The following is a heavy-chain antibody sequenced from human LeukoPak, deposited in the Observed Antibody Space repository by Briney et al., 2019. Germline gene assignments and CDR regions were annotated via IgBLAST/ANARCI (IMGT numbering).Heavy chain of an antibody. J-gene: IGHJ4*02. V-gene: IGHV3-72*01. CDR1: GFTFSDYY. Sequence: QSGVSLRLSCVASGFTFSDYYMDWVRQAPGKGLEWVGRARNKANSHTTEYAASVKGRFIISRDDSKSSLYLQMNSLKTEDTAVYFCARRGFSDSRGYYPDFDYWGRGTLVTVSS. D-gene: IGHD3-22*01. CDR3: ARRGFSDSRGYYPDFDY. CDR2: ARNKANSHTT.